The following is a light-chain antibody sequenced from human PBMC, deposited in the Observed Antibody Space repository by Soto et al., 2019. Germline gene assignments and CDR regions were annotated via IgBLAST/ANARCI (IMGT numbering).Light chain of an antibody. CDR1: QSVSSY. V-gene: IGKV3-11*01. CDR3: QQRSNWRLS. CDR2: DAS. Sequence: EIVLTQSPATLSLSPGERATLSCRASQSVSSYFAWYQQKPGQAPRLLIYDASNRATGIPDRFSGSGSGTVFTITISSLEPEDFAVYYCQQRSNWRLSFGGGTRVEIK. J-gene: IGKJ4*01.